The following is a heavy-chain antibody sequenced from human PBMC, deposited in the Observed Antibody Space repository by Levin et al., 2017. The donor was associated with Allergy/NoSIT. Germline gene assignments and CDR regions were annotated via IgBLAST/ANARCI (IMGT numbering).Heavy chain of an antibody. J-gene: IGHJ6*02. CDR2: IIPIFGTA. V-gene: IGHV1-69*06. CDR1: GGTFSSYA. D-gene: IGHD4-11*01. Sequence: TGESLKISCKASGGTFSSYAISWVRQAPGQGLEWMGGIIPIFGTANYAQKFQGRVTITADKSTSTAYMELSSLRSEDTAVYYCARGAVTDYSKKEYYYYGMDVWGQGTTVTVSS. CDR3: ARGAVTDYSKKEYYYYGMDV.